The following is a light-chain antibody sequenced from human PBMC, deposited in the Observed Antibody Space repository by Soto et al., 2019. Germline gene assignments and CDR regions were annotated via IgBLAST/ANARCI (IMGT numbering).Light chain of an antibody. J-gene: IGKJ1*01. CDR3: QQYADSPWT. CDR1: QYIASF. CDR2: EAS. V-gene: IGKV1-5*03. Sequence: DIQMTQSPSSLSASVGDRVTITCRASQYIASFVAWYQQKPGNAPNLLIYEASDLDTGVPSRFSGGGSGTEFTLTISSLQPDDFTTYFCQQYADSPWTFGQGTKVDLK.